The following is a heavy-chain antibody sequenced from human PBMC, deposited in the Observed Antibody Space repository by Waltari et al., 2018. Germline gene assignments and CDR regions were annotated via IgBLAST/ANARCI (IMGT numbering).Heavy chain of an antibody. CDR3: AISRGVQGVIRH. D-gene: IGHD3-10*01. V-gene: IGHV4-34*01. CDR2: INHRGST. Sequence: QVQLQQWGAGLLKPSETLSLTCAVYGGSFSGYYWSWIRQPPGKGLEWIGEINHRGSTNSNPSLKSRVTISVDTSKNQFSLKLSSVTAADTAVYYCAISRGVQGVIRHWGQGTLVTVSS. J-gene: IGHJ4*02. CDR1: GGSFSGYY.